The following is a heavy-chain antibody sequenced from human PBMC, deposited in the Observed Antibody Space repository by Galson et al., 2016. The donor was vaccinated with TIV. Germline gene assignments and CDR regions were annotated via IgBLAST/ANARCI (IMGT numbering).Heavy chain of an antibody. CDR3: ARDTASVYGRGSLLDS. D-gene: IGHD3-10*01. J-gene: IGHJ5*01. Sequence: SLRLSCAATGFNFDNYAIHWVRQAPGKGLEWVAVISHDENNKYYSDSVKGRLTTSRENYKSTTYLQMNLLKTEDTAVYYCARDTASVYGRGSLLDSWGQGILVTVSS. CDR2: ISHDENNK. V-gene: IGHV3-30-3*01. CDR1: GFNFDNYA.